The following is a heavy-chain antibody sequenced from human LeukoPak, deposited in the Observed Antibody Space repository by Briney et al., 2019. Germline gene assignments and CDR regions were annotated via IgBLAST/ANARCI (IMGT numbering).Heavy chain of an antibody. J-gene: IGHJ3*02. CDR1: GFTFSSYA. CDR2: ISGSGGST. CDR3: ANSVGATSAFDI. D-gene: IGHD1-26*01. Sequence: PGGSLRLSCAASGFTFSSYAMSWVRQAPGKRLEWVSAISGSGGSTYYADSVKGRFTISRDNSKNTLYLQMNSLRAEDTAVYYCANSVGATSAFDIWGQGTMVTVSS. V-gene: IGHV3-23*01.